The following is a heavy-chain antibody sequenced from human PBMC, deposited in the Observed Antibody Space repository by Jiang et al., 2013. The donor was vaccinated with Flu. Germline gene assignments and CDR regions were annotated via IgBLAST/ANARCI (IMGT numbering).Heavy chain of an antibody. V-gene: IGHV4-59*08. CDR1: GGSISSYY. CDR3: ARRGKMATIDY. D-gene: IGHD5-24*01. Sequence: SGPGLVKPSETLSLTCTVSGGSISSYYWSWIRQPPGKGLEWIGYIYYSGSTNYNPSLKSRVTISVDTSKNQFSLKLSSVTAADTAVYYCARRGKMATIDYWGQGTLVTVSS. CDR2: IYYSGST. J-gene: IGHJ4*02.